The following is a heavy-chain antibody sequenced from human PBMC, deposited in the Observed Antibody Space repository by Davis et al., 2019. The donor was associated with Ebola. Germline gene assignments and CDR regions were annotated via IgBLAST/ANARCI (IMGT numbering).Heavy chain of an antibody. D-gene: IGHD7-27*01. CDR3: ARNWAYHPLYYFDS. Sequence: PSETLSLTCAVYGGSFSGYYWSWIRQPPGKGLEWIGEINHSGSTNYNPSLKSRVTISVDTSKNQFSLKVSSVTAADTAVYFCARNWAYHPLYYFDSWGQGTPVTVSS. J-gene: IGHJ4*02. CDR1: GGSFSGYY. CDR2: INHSGST. V-gene: IGHV4-34*01.